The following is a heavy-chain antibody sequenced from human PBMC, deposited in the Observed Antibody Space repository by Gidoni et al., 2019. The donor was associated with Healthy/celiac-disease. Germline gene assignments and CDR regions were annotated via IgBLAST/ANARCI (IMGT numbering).Heavy chain of an antibody. J-gene: IGHJ6*03. CDR1: GFTFRSYA. CDR2: ISGSGGST. Sequence: EVQLLESGGGLVQPAGSLRLSCAASGFTFRSYAMSWVRQAPGTGLEWVSAISGSGGSTYYADAVKGRFTISRDNSKNTLYLQMNSLRAEDTAVYYCAKGGGGTTGGYYYYMDVWGKGTTVTVSS. D-gene: IGHD1-1*01. V-gene: IGHV3-23*01. CDR3: AKGGGGTTGGYYYYMDV.